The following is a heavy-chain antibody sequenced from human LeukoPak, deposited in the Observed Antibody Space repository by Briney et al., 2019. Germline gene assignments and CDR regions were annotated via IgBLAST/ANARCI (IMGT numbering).Heavy chain of an antibody. CDR1: GFTFSSYA. D-gene: IGHD6-13*01. J-gene: IGHJ4*02. CDR3: AKRQHRIAAAGCDY. V-gene: IGHV3-23*01. Sequence: GGSLSLSCAASGFTFSSYAMSWVRQAPGKGLEWVSAISGSGGSTYYADSVKGRFTISRDNSKNTLYLQMNSLRAEDTAVYYCAKRQHRIAAAGCDYWGQGTLVTVSS. CDR2: ISGSGGST.